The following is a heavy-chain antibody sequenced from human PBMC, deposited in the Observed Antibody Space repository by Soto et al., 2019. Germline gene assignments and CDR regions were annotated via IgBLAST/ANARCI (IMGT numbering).Heavy chain of an antibody. Sequence: ASVKVSCKASGGLFSSYAISWVRQAPGQGLEWMGWMNPNSGNTGYAQKFQGRVTMTRNTSISTAYMELSSLRSEDTAVYYRARGRGCRRRPSEKYYYYYATDVRGQGTPVTVSS. V-gene: IGHV1-8*02. D-gene: IGHD3-16*01. CDR3: ARGRGCRRRPSEKYYYYYATDV. CDR2: MNPNSGNT. J-gene: IGHJ6*02. CDR1: GGLFSSYA.